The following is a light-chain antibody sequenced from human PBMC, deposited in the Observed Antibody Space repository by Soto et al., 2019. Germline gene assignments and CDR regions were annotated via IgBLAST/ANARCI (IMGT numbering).Light chain of an antibody. CDR1: QSISSW. J-gene: IGKJ1*01. CDR3: QQYNRNPWT. Sequence: DLQMTQSPATLSASVGDRVTITCRASQSISSWLAWYQLKPGKAPKLLIYKASSLESGVPSMFSGIGSETEFTLTSSSLQPDDFAAYSCQQYNRNPWTFGQGDPVEIK. V-gene: IGKV1-5*03. CDR2: KAS.